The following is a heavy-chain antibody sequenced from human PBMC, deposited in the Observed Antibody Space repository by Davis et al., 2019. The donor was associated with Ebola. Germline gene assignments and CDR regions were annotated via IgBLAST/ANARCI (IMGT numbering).Heavy chain of an antibody. J-gene: IGHJ6*04. V-gene: IGHV1-2*02. CDR2: INPNSGGT. Sequence: ASVKVSCKASGYTFTGYYMHWVRQAPGQGLEWMGWINPNSGGTNYAQKFQGRVTMTRDTSISTAYMELSRLRSDDTAVYYCARDCTVTTPLLYYYCGMDVWGKGTTVTVSS. CDR3: ARDCTVTTPLLYYYCGMDV. D-gene: IGHD4-17*01. CDR1: GYTFTGYY.